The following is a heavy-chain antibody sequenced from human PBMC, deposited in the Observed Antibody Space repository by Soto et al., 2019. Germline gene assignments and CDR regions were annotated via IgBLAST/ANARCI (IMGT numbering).Heavy chain of an antibody. J-gene: IGHJ6*03. CDR3: ARGAGGYYYMDV. D-gene: IGHD3-10*01. Sequence: EVQLVESGGGLVQSGGSLRLSCAASGFTFSSYWMHWVRQAPGKGLVWVSRIKGDGSSTSYADSVKGRFTISRDNARNTLYLQTNSLGAEDTGLYYCARGAGGYYYMDVWGKGTTVTVSS. V-gene: IGHV3-74*01. CDR2: IKGDGSST. CDR1: GFTFSSYW.